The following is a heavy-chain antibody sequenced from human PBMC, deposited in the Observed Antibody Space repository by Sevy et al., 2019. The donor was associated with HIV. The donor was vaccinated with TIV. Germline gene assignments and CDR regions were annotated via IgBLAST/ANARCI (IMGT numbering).Heavy chain of an antibody. V-gene: IGHV3-30*18. Sequence: GGSLRLSCAVSGFTFSSYGMHWVRQAPGKGLEWVAVVSYDGSHKYYGESVKGRFTISRDNSKNTVSLQMNSPRDEDTAVYYCAKGSRATGSAFDVWGQGTIVTVSS. CDR1: GFTFSSYG. CDR2: VSYDGSHK. CDR3: AKGSRATGSAFDV. D-gene: IGHD2-15*01. J-gene: IGHJ3*01.